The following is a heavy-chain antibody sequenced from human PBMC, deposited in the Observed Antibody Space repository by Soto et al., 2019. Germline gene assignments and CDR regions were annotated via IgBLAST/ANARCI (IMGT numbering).Heavy chain of an antibody. V-gene: IGHV4-31*03. Sequence: SETLSLTCTVSGGSISSGGYYWSWIRQHPGKGLEWIGYIYYSGSTYYNPSLKSRVTISVDTSKNQFSLKLSSVTAADTAVYYCARTFNCGGDCYYFDYWGQGTLVTVSS. CDR2: IYYSGST. CDR3: ARTFNCGGDCYYFDY. D-gene: IGHD2-21*02. J-gene: IGHJ4*02. CDR1: GGSISSGGYY.